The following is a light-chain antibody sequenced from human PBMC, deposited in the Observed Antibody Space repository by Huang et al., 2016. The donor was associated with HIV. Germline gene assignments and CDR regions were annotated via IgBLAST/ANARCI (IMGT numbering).Light chain of an antibody. CDR2: AAS. CDR1: QSISSY. V-gene: IGKV1-39*01. Sequence: DIQMTQSPSSLSASVGDRVTITCRASQSISSYLNWYQQKPEKAPKLLIYAASSLQSGVPSRFSGSGSGTDFTLTISSLQPEDFATYYCQQSYSTPLTFGPGTKVDIK. CDR3: QQSYSTPLT. J-gene: IGKJ3*01.